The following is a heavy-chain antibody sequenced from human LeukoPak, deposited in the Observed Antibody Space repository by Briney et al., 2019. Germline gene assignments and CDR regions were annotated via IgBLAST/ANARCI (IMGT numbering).Heavy chain of an antibody. V-gene: IGHV4-39*01. Sequence: SETLSLTCTVSGDSISSSTYYWGWVRQPPGKGLEWIGSIFYGGTTHYNPSLKSRVTISVDTSKNQFSLKLSSVTAADTAVYYCASPSKYYYDSGGYYPYYYFDYWGQGTLVTVSS. CDR2: IFYGGTT. J-gene: IGHJ4*02. CDR3: ASPSKYYYDSGGYYPYYYFDY. D-gene: IGHD3-22*01. CDR1: GDSISSSTYY.